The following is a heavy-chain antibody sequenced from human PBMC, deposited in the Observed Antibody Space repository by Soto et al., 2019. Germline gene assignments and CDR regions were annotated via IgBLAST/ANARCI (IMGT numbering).Heavy chain of an antibody. CDR3: ARDVRAVTGYYYYGMDV. CDR2: ISYDAINK. J-gene: IGHJ6*02. Sequence: PGGSLRLSCAASGFTFSTSAMYWVRQGPGKGLEWVALISYDAINKYYADSVKGRFTISRDNSKNTLYLQMNSLRAEDTAVYYCARDVRAVTGYYYYGMDVWGQGTTVIVSS. CDR1: GFTFSTSA. D-gene: IGHD6-19*01. V-gene: IGHV3-30-3*01.